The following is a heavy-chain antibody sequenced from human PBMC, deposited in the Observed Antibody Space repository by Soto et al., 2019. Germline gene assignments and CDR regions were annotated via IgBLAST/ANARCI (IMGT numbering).Heavy chain of an antibody. D-gene: IGHD3-3*01. J-gene: IGHJ4*02. CDR3: ARVADYDVWSGYYKPYYFDY. CDR1: GYYIRSGYY. Sequence: SETQSLTDAVSGYYIRSGYYWGWIRQAPGKGLDYIGSIYHSGSTDYNPSLKSRVTISVDTSKNQFSLRLSSVTAADTAVYYCARVADYDVWSGYYKPYYFDYWGQGTLVTV. CDR2: IYHSGST. V-gene: IGHV4-38-2*01.